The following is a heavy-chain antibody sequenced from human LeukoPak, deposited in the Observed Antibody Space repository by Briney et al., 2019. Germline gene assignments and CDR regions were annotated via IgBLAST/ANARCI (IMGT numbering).Heavy chain of an antibody. Sequence: SETLSLTCTASGGSISSYYWSWIRQPPGKGLEWIGNIYNSGSTSYNPSLKSRVTISVDSSKKQFSLKLISVTAADTAVYYCARQGGYASPFDYWGQGTLVTVSS. CDR3: ARQGGYASPFDY. V-gene: IGHV4-59*08. J-gene: IGHJ4*02. CDR1: GGSISSYY. CDR2: IYNSGST. D-gene: IGHD5-12*01.